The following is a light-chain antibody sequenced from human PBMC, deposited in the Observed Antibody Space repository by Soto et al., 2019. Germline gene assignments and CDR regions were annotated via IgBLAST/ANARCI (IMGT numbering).Light chain of an antibody. J-gene: IGLJ1*01. V-gene: IGLV2-8*01. CDR3: SSYTSSSTLYV. Sequence: QSALTQPPSASGSLGQSVTISCTGTSSDVGAYNYVSWDQQHPGKAPKLMTYEVTRRPSRVPDRFSGSKSGNTASLNVSGLQAEDEADYYCSSYTSSSTLYVFGTGTKVTVL. CDR2: EVT. CDR1: SSDVGAYNY.